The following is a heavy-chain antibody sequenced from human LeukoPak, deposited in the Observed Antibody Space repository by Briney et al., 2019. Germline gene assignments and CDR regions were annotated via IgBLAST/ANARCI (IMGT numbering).Heavy chain of an antibody. J-gene: IGHJ4*02. CDR1: GFTLSAYA. Sequence: GGSLRLSCAAPGFTLSAYAMSWVRQAPGKGLEWVSALRGADERTYYADSVKGRFTISRDLSKNTLSLQMNSLRAEDSALYYCARSTGYRNFDYWGQGTLATASS. D-gene: IGHD5-18*01. CDR3: ARSTGYRNFDY. V-gene: IGHV3-23*01. CDR2: LRGADERT.